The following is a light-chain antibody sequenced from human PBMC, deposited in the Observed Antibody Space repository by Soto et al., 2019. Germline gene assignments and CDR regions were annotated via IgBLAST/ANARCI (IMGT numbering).Light chain of an antibody. CDR3: QQYNSS. Sequence: DIQMTQSPSTLSASGGDRVSITCRASQSISNWLAWYQQKPGKAPKLLIYKASSLESGVPSRFNGSGSGTEFTLTISSLQPDDFATYYCQQYNSSFGQGTKVDI. J-gene: IGKJ1*01. CDR1: QSISNW. CDR2: KAS. V-gene: IGKV1-5*03.